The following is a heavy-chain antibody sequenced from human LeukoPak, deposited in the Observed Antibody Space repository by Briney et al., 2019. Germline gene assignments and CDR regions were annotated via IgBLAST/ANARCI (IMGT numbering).Heavy chain of an antibody. CDR3: AKDLSYGDYGAFSDY. CDR1: GFTFSSYG. Sequence: GGSLRLSCAASGFTFSSYGMHWVRQAPGKGLEWVAFIRYDGSNKYYADSVKGRFTISRDNSKNTLYLQMNSLKAEDTAVYYCAKDLSYGDYGAFSDYWGQGTLVTVSS. J-gene: IGHJ4*02. D-gene: IGHD4-17*01. V-gene: IGHV3-30*02. CDR2: IRYDGSNK.